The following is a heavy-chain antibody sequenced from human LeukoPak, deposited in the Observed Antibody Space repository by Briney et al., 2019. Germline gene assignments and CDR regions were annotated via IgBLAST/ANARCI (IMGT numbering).Heavy chain of an antibody. CDR1: GYTFTSYG. CDR3: ARDFVGATKGGFDY. Sequence: ASVKVSCKASGYTFTSYGISWVRQAPGQGLEWMGRISAYNGNTNYAQKLQGRVTMTTDTSTSTAYMELRSLRSDDTAVYYCARDFVGATKGGFDYWGQGTLVTVSS. J-gene: IGHJ4*02. V-gene: IGHV1-18*01. D-gene: IGHD1-26*01. CDR2: ISAYNGNT.